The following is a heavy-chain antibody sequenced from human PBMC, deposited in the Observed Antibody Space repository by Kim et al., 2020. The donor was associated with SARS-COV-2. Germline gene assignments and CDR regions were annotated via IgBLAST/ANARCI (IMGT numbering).Heavy chain of an antibody. CDR3: TTNGKNVVDTIIEDYYYCGMDG. CDR2: IKSKTDGGTT. J-gene: IGHJ6*02. D-gene: IGHD5-18*01. Sequence: GGSLRLSCAASGFTFSNAWMSWVRQAPGKGLEWVGRIKSKTDGGTTDYAAPVKGRFTISRDDSKNTLYLQMNSMKTEETAVYYCTTNGKNVVDTIIEDYYYCGMDGWGQGTTVTVSS. CDR1: GFTFSNAW. V-gene: IGHV3-15*01.